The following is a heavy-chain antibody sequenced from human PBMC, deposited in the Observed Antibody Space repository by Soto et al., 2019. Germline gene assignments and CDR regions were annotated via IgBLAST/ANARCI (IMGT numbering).Heavy chain of an antibody. Sequence: QAQLVESGGGVVQPGRPLRLSCAASEFTFSPYPMHWVRQAPGKGLEWVAVISFDGATKYYADSVKGRFAISRDNSMNTLYLQMNSLRTEDTAVYYCAKDQSASSNSYHAMDVWGPGTTVTVSS. J-gene: IGHJ6*02. V-gene: IGHV3-30*09. CDR2: ISFDGATK. CDR3: AKDQSASSNSYHAMDV. D-gene: IGHD6-6*01. CDR1: EFTFSPYP.